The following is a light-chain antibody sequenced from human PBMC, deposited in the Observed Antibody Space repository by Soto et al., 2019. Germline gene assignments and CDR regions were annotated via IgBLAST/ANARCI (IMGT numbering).Light chain of an antibody. Sequence: DIQMTQSPSTLSSSVGDIFTITCRSSQTISSWLAWYQQKPGRAPKLLIYDAPTLESGVPSRFSGSGSGTEFTLTISSLQTDDFATYYCQQYNSYSSWTFGQGTKVDI. V-gene: IGKV1-5*01. CDR2: DAP. CDR3: QQYNSYSSWT. CDR1: QTISSW. J-gene: IGKJ1*01.